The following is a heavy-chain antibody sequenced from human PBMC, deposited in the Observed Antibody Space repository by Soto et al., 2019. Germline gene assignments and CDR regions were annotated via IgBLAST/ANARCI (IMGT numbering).Heavy chain of an antibody. D-gene: IGHD3-10*01. CDR1: GGSVSSGSYY. V-gene: IGHV4-61*01. CDR3: ARDQNYYGSGSGDYYYYGMDV. CDR2: IYYSGST. J-gene: IGHJ6*02. Sequence: QVQLQESGPGLVKPSETLSLTCTVSGGSVSSGSYYWSWIRQPPGKGLEWIGYIYYSGSTNYNPSRKSRVTISVDTSQNPSSLKLSSVTAADTAVYYCARDQNYYGSGSGDYYYYGMDVWGQGTTVTVSS.